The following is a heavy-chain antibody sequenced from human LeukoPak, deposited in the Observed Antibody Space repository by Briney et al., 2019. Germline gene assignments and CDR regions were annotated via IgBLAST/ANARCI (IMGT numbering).Heavy chain of an antibody. CDR1: GFTFSSYG. V-gene: IGHV3-23*01. CDR2: IIGSGGST. Sequence: GGSLRLSCAASGFTFSSYGISWVRQPPRRGLEWVSAIIGSGGSTSYEDSVKGRFTIYRDNSKNTLYLQMNSLRAEDTAVYYCAKAAYTAIIYFDYLGQGTLVTVSS. D-gene: IGHD5-18*01. CDR3: AKAAYTAIIYFDY. J-gene: IGHJ4*02.